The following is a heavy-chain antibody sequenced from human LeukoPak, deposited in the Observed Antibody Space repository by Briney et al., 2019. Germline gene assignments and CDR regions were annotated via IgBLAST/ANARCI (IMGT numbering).Heavy chain of an antibody. Sequence: GGSLRLSCAASGFTFSSYSMNWVRQAPGKGLEWVSSISSSSSYIYYADSVKGQFTISRDKAKNSLYLQMNSLRAEDTAIYYCAREGMVATFDYWGQGTLVTVSS. J-gene: IGHJ4*02. D-gene: IGHD5-12*01. CDR1: GFTFSSYS. CDR2: ISSSSSYI. CDR3: AREGMVATFDY. V-gene: IGHV3-21*01.